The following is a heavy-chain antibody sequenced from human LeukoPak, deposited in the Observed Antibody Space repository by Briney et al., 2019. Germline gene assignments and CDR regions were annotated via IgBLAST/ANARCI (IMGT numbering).Heavy chain of an antibody. CDR1: GGSISSGDYY. CDR2: IYYSGSI. Sequence: SETLSLTCTVSGGSISSGDYYWSWIRQPPGKGLEWIGYIYYSGSIYYNPSLKSRVTISVDTSKNQFSLKLSSVTAADTAVYYCARSPSENYVWGSYRYTYWFDPWGQGTLVTVSS. V-gene: IGHV4-30-4*01. J-gene: IGHJ5*02. D-gene: IGHD3-16*02. CDR3: ARSPSENYVWGSYRYTYWFDP.